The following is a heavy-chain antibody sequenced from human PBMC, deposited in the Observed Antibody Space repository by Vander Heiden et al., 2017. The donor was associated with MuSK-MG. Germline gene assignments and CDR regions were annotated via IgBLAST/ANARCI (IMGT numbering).Heavy chain of an antibody. CDR2: ISWNSGSI. V-gene: IGHV3-9*01. D-gene: IGHD1-26*01. J-gene: IGHJ5*02. CDR3: AKEKEGQSQLLNWFDP. Sequence: EVQLVESGGGLVQPGRSLRLSCAASGFPFDDYAMHWVRQAPGKGLEWVSGISWNSGSIGYADSVKGRFTISRDNAKNSRDLKRNSLRAEETALYYCAKEKEGQSQLLNWFDPWGQGTMVTVSS. CDR1: GFPFDDYA.